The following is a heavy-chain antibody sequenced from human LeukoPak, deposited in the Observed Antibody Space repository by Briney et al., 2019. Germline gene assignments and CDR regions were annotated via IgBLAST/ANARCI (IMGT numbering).Heavy chain of an antibody. Sequence: PSETLSLTCAVYGGSFSGYYRSWIRQPPGKGLEWIGEINHSGSTNYNPSLKSRVTISVDRSKNQFSLKLSSVTAADTAVYYCARGSFGCGGDCYSLDYWGQGGLVSVSS. V-gene: IGHV4-34*01. J-gene: IGHJ4*02. CDR3: ARGSFGCGGDCYSLDY. D-gene: IGHD2-21*02. CDR1: GGSFSGYY. CDR2: INHSGST.